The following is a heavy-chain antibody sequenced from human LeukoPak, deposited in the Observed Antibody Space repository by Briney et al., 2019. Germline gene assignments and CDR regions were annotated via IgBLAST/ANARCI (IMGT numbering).Heavy chain of an antibody. J-gene: IGHJ4*02. CDR2: IYPGDSDT. CDR3: ARQGYSSADY. V-gene: IGHV5-51*01. CDR1: GXNFTSYC. Sequence: GESLKISFEGSGXNFTSYCIAWGRQLPGKGLEWMGIIYPGDSDTRYSPSFQGQVTISADKSISTAYLQWGSLKASDTAMYYCARQGYSSADYWGQGTLVTVSS. D-gene: IGHD6-19*01.